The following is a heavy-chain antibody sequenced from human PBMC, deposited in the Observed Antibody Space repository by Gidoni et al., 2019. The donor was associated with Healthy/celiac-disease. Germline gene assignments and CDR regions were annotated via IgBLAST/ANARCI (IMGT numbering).Heavy chain of an antibody. Sequence: HLQLQESRPGLVKPSETLSLTCTFSGGSLSSSSYYWGWIRQPPGKGLEWIGSIYYSGSTYYNTSLKSRVTISVDTSKNQFSLKLSSVTAADTAVYYCARNKVLEWLLSGWFDPWGQGTMVTVSS. J-gene: IGHJ5*02. CDR3: ARNKVLEWLLSGWFDP. D-gene: IGHD3-3*01. V-gene: IGHV4-39*01. CDR1: GGSLSSSSYY. CDR2: IYYSGST.